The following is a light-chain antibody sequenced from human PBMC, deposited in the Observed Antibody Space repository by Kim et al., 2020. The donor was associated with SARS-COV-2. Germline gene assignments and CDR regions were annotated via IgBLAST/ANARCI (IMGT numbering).Light chain of an antibody. J-gene: IGKJ4*01. V-gene: IGKV3-11*01. CDR2: DTS. CDR1: QSVNTD. CDR3: QQRWRWPLT. Sequence: SLSPGERATLSCRASQSVNTDLAWYQHKSGQAPGLLIYDTSNRAPAIPARFSGSGSGTDFTLTIDTLEPEDVAVYYCQQRWRWPLTFGGGTRLEI.